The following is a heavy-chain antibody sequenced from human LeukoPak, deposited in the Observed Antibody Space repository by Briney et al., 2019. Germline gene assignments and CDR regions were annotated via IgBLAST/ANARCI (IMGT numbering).Heavy chain of an antibody. CDR1: GFTVSSNY. CDR3: ARDLSYYGSGSYPNY. J-gene: IGHJ4*02. D-gene: IGHD3-10*01. Sequence: GGSLRLSCAASGFTVSSNYMSWVRQAPGKGLEWVSVIYSGGSTYYADSVKGRFTISRDNSKNTLYLQMNSLRAEDTAVYYCARDLSYYGSGSYPNYWGQGTLVTVSS. CDR2: IYSGGST. V-gene: IGHV3-66*01.